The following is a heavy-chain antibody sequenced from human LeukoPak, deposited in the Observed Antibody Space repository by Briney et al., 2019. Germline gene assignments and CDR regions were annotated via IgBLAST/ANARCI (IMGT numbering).Heavy chain of an antibody. V-gene: IGHV4-30-4*01. D-gene: IGHD2-15*01. Sequence: SETLSLTCTVSGGSINSGDYYWGWVRQPPGTGLEWIGYIYYSGSTYYNPTLKSRVTISVDTSKNQFSLKLRSVTAADTAVYYCAREGGVDSDYYWGQGTLVTVSS. CDR3: AREGGVDSDYY. CDR2: IYYSGST. CDR1: GGSINSGDYY. J-gene: IGHJ4*02.